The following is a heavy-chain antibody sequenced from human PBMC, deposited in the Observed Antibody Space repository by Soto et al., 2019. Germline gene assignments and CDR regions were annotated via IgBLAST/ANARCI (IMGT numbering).Heavy chain of an antibody. V-gene: IGHV3-30*03. J-gene: IGHJ4*02. CDR3: AIRLGEYCSSTSCYANGGY. D-gene: IGHD2-2*01. Sequence: GWALRLSCGASVFTFSSYGMHWGRQAPGKGLEWVAVISYDGSNKYYADSAKGLFTISSDNSKNTLYLQMSSLRAEDTAVYYCAIRLGEYCSSTSCYANGGYWGQGTLVTVSS. CDR1: VFTFSSYG. CDR2: ISYDGSNK.